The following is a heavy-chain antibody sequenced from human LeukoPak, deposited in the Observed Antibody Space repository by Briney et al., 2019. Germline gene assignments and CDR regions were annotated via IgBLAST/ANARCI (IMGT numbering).Heavy chain of an antibody. CDR1: GFPFSSYA. CDR2: ISYDGSNK. V-gene: IGHV3-30-3*01. J-gene: IGHJ5*02. Sequence: GGSLRLSCAASGFPFSSYAMHWVRQAPGKGLEWVAVISYDGSNKYYADSVKGRFTISRDNSKNTLYLQMNSLRAEDTAVYYCARVRPEFDPWGQGTLVTVSS. CDR3: ARVRPEFDP.